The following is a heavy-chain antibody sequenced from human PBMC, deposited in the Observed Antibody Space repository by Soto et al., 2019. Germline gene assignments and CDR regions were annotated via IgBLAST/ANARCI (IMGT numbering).Heavy chain of an antibody. D-gene: IGHD3-10*01. CDR1: GASISSYY. CDR3: ARAAYGSGSYYAPYYYYAMDV. V-gene: IGHV4-59*01. J-gene: IGHJ6*02. Sequence: SETLSLTCTVSGASISSYYWSWIRQPPGKGLEWLGYILYTGNTNYSPSLKSRVTMSVDTPKNQVSLKLSAVTAADTAVYFCARAAYGSGSYYAPYYYYAMDVWGQGTTVTVPS. CDR2: ILYTGNT.